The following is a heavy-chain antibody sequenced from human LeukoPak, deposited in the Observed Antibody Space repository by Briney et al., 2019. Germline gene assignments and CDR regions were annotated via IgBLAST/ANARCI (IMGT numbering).Heavy chain of an antibody. V-gene: IGHV4-59*12. CDR3: ARGEQWLGLINWFDP. D-gene: IGHD6-19*01. CDR1: GDSISNYY. CDR2: IYHSGST. Sequence: SETLSLTCTVSGDSISNYYWSWIRQPPGKGLEWIGEIYHSGSTNYNPSLKSRVTISVDKSKNQFSLKLSSVTAADTAVYYCARGEQWLGLINWFDPWGQGTLVTVSS. J-gene: IGHJ5*02.